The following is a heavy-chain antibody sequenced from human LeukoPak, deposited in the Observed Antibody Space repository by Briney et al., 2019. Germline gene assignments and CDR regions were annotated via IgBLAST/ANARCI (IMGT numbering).Heavy chain of an antibody. V-gene: IGHV3-74*01. J-gene: IGHJ5*02. D-gene: IGHD1-26*01. CDR2: INTDGSST. CDR1: GFIFSSFW. Sequence: GGSLRLSCAASGFIFSSFWMHWVRQVPGMGLVWVSRINTDGSSTSYADSVKGRFTISRVNAKNTLYLQMNSLRAEDTAVYYCARAEGEYNWLDPWGQGTLVTVSS. CDR3: ARAEGEYNWLDP.